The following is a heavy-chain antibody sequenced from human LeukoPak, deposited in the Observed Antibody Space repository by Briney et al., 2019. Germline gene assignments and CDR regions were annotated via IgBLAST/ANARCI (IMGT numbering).Heavy chain of an antibody. CDR1: GFTFSSYA. CDR3: ARDLGGSRDY. V-gene: IGHV3-30-3*01. CDR2: ISYDGSNK. D-gene: IGHD3-16*01. J-gene: IGHJ4*02. Sequence: GGSLRLSCAASGFTFSSYAMHWVRQAPGKRLEWVAVISYDGSNKYYADSVKGRFTISRDNSKNTLYLQMNSLRAEDTAVYYCARDLGGSRDYWGQGTLVTVSS.